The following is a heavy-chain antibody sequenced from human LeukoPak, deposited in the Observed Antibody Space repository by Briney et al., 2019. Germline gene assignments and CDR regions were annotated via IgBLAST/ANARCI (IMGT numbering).Heavy chain of an antibody. CDR2: INHSGST. V-gene: IGHV4-34*01. CDR3: ARVLGRYSSSWSPVGY. J-gene: IGHJ4*02. Sequence: SSETLSLTCAVYGGPFSGYYWSWIRQPPGKGLEWIGEINHSGSTNYNPSLKSRVTISVDTSKNQFSLKLSSVTAADTAVYYCARVLGRYSSSWSPVGYWGQGTLVTVSS. D-gene: IGHD6-13*01. CDR1: GGPFSGYY.